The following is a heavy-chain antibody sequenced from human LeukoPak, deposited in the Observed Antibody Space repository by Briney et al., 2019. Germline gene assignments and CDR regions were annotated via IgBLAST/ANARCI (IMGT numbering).Heavy chain of an antibody. CDR2: IGTTNTI. Sequence: GGPLRLSCAASGFTLSSYNMNWVRQAPGKGLEWVSYIGTTNTIYYADSVRGRFTISRDNAENSVFLQMNSLRAEDTAVYYCARATLSRVSLLDYWGQGSLVTVSS. CDR3: ARATLSRVSLLDY. V-gene: IGHV3-48*01. CDR1: GFTLSSYN. D-gene: IGHD2-2*01. J-gene: IGHJ4*02.